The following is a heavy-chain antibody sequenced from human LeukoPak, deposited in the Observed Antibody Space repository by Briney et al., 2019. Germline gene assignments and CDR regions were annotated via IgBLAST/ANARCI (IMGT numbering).Heavy chain of an antibody. CDR2: INPTGGST. V-gene: IGHV1-46*01. J-gene: IGHJ5*01. Sequence: ASVKVSCKASGYSFSTCYIHWVRQAPGQGLEWMGIINPTGGSTTYAQKFQGRVTMTRDTSTSTVYMELSSLRSEDTAVYYCAKGGQEFDSWGQGTLVTVSA. CDR3: AKGGQEFDS. CDR1: GYSFSTCY.